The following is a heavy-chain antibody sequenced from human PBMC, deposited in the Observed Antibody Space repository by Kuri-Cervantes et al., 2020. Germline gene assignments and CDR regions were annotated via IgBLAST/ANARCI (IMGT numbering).Heavy chain of an antibody. J-gene: IGHJ6*03. CDR3: ARDNRAAGNYFYYYMDV. V-gene: IGHV1-69*08. CDR1: GDTFSSYT. D-gene: IGHD6-13*01. Sequence: SVKVSCKASGDTFSSYTTSWVRQAPGQGLEWMGGIIPILGTANYAQKFQGRVTVTADKSTNTAYMELSSLRSGDTAVYYCARDNRAAGNYFYYYMDVWGKGTTVTVS. CDR2: IIPILGTA.